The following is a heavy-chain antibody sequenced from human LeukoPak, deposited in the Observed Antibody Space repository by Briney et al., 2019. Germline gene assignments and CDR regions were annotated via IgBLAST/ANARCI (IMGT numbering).Heavy chain of an antibody. CDR2: ISSSGSTI. CDR1: GFTFSDYY. CDR3: ASELPGGYRHGPPGY. D-gene: IGHD5-18*01. J-gene: IGHJ4*02. V-gene: IGHV3-11*04. Sequence: GGSLRLSCAASGFTFSDYYMSWMRQAPGKGLEWVSYISSSGSTIYYADSMKGRFTISRDNAKNSLYLQMNSLRAEDTAVYYCASELPGGYRHGPPGYWGQGTLVTVSS.